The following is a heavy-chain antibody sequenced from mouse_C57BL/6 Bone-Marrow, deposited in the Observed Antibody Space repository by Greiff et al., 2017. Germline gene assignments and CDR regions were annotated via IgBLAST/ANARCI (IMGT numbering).Heavy chain of an antibody. D-gene: IGHD1-1*01. J-gene: IGHJ4*01. Sequence: VKLQQPGAELVRPGSSVKLSCTASGYTFTSYWMHWVKQRPIQGLEWIGNIDPSDSETHYKQKFKDKATLTVDKSSSTAYMQLRSLTSEDASVYYCARKGEYYGSSYRGRDDAMDCRGQGTSVTVSS. CDR3: ARKGEYYGSSYRGRDDAMDC. V-gene: IGHV1-52*01. CDR1: GYTFTSYW. CDR2: IDPSDSET.